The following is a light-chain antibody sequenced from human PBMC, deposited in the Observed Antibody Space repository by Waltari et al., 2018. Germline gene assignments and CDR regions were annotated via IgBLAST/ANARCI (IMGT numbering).Light chain of an antibody. CDR3: NSFAGSDTVV. CDR2: GVN. Sequence: QSALTQPPSASGSPGQSVTISCTGTSGDIGAYNSVNWYRQHPGKVPKLMIYGVNRRPSGVPDRFSGSKSGNTASLTVSGLQPEDEAVYYCNSFAGSDTVVFGGGTTLTVL. J-gene: IGLJ2*01. CDR1: SGDIGAYNS. V-gene: IGLV2-8*01.